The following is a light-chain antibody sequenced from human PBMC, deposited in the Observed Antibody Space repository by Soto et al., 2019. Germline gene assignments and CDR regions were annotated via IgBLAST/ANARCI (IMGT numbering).Light chain of an antibody. CDR2: AAS. V-gene: IGKV1-39*01. CDR1: QSISSY. J-gene: IGKJ5*01. Sequence: DIQMTQSPSSLSASVGDRVTITCRASQSISSYLNWYQQKPGKAPKLLIYAASSLQSGVPSRFSGSGSGTDFTLTNSSLQPEDFATYYCQQSYSTPFLGFGQGTRLEIK. CDR3: QQSYSTPFLG.